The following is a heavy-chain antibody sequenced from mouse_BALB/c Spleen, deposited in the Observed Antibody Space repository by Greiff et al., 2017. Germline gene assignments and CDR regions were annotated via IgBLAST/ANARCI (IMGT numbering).Heavy chain of an antibody. J-gene: IGHJ4*01. CDR2: ISYSGST. V-gene: IGHV3-2*02. CDR3: ARSYYGSSYEGGY. Sequence: EVQLQESGPGLVKPSQSLSLTCTVTGYSITSDYAWNWIRQFPGNKLEWMGYISYSGSTSYNPSLKSRISITRDTSKNQFFLQLNSVTTEDTATYYCARSYYGSSYEGGYWGQGTSVTVSS. D-gene: IGHD1-1*01. CDR1: GYSITSDYA.